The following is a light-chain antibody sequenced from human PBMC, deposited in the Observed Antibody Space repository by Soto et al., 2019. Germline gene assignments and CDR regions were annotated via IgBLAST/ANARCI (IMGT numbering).Light chain of an antibody. CDR3: AAWDDTLNGLV. CDR2: NNN. CDR1: TSNIESNI. Sequence: QSVLTQPPSASGTPGQRISISCSGRTSNIESNIVAWYQHLPGTAPKLLIYNNNQRPSGVPDRFFGSKSGSSASLAISGLQPDDESHYYCAAWDDTLNGLVFGGGTKLTVL. V-gene: IGLV1-44*01. J-gene: IGLJ3*02.